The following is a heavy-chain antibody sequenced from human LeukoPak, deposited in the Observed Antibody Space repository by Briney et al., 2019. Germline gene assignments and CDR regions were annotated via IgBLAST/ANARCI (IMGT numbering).Heavy chain of an antibody. V-gene: IGHV1-18*01. D-gene: IGHD3-10*01. CDR1: GYTFTSYG. CDR2: ISAYNGNT. Sequence: GASVKVSCKASGYTFTSYGISWVRQAPGQGLEWMGWISAYNGNTNYAQKLQGRVTMTTDTSTSTAYMELRSLRSDDTAVYYCAREIITMVRGVIMRWFDPWGQGTLLTVSS. CDR3: AREIITMVRGVIMRWFDP. J-gene: IGHJ5*02.